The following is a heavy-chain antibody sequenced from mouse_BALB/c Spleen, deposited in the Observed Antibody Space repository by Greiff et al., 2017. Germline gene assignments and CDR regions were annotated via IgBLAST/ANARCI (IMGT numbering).Heavy chain of an antibody. D-gene: IGHD2-14*01. Sequence: VQLQESGAELARPGASVKLSCKASGYTFTSYWMQWVKQRPGQGLEWIGAIYPGDGDTRYTQKFKGKVTLTADKSSSTAYMQLSSLASEDSAVYYCARKDYRYDYFDYWGQGTTLTVSS. CDR1: GYTFTSYW. V-gene: IGHV1-87*01. J-gene: IGHJ2*01. CDR2: IYPGDGDT. CDR3: ARKDYRYDYFDY.